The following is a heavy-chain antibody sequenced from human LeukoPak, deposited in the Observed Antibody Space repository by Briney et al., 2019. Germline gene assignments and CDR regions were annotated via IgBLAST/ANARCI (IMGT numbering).Heavy chain of an antibody. CDR2: IYCSGST. D-gene: IGHD3-22*01. V-gene: IGHV4-31*03. CDR1: AGSIRSGGYY. CDR3: ARVMRYYYDSSGSLDY. J-gene: IGHJ4*02. Sequence: SETLSLTCTVSAGSIRSGGYYWSWIRQHPGKGLEWIGYIYCSGSTYYNPSLKSRVTISVDTSKNQFSLKLSSVTAADTAVYYCARVMRYYYDSSGSLDYWGQGTLVTVSS.